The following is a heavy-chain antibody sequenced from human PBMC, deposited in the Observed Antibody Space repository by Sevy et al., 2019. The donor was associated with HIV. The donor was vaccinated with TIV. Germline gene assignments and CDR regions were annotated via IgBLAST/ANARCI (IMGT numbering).Heavy chain of an antibody. D-gene: IGHD6-13*01. CDR3: ARSRGIASRGGSYYYGMDV. Sequence: ASVKVSCKASGYTFTGYYMHWVRQAPGQGLEWMGRINPNSGGTNYAQKFQGRVTMTRDTSISTAYMELSRLRSDDTAGYYCARSRGIASRGGSYYYGMDVWGQGTTVTVSS. CDR2: INPNSGGT. CDR1: GYTFTGYY. J-gene: IGHJ6*02. V-gene: IGHV1-2*06.